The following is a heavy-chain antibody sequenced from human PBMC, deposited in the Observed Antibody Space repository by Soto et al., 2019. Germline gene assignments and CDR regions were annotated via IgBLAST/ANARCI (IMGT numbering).Heavy chain of an antibody. CDR1: GGSISSYY. Sequence: PSETLSLTCTVSGGSISSYYWSWIRQPPGKGLEWIGYIYYSGSTNYNPSLKSRVTISVDTSKNQFSLKLSSVTAADTAVYYCARGLTYYYDSSGYYNFDYWGQGTLVTVSS. D-gene: IGHD3-22*01. J-gene: IGHJ4*02. CDR3: ARGLTYYYDSSGYYNFDY. CDR2: IYYSGST. V-gene: IGHV4-59*01.